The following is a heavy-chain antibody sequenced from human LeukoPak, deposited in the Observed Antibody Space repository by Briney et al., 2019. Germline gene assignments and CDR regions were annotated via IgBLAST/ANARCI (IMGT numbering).Heavy chain of an antibody. CDR2: IYHSGST. V-gene: IGHV4-30-2*01. D-gene: IGHD6-6*01. Sequence: SETLSLTCAVSGGSISSGGYSWSWIRQPPGKGLEWIGYIYHSGSTYYNPSLKSRVTISVDRSKNQFSLKLSSVTAADTAVYYCARVARGVAAPYFDYWGQGTLATVSS. CDR3: ARVARGVAAPYFDY. J-gene: IGHJ4*02. CDR1: GGSISSGGYS.